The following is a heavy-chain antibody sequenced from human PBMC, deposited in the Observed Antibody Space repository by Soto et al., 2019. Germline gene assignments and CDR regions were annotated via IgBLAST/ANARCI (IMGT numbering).Heavy chain of an antibody. D-gene: IGHD3-22*01. V-gene: IGHV3-21*01. CDR1: GFTFSSYS. J-gene: IGHJ4*02. Sequence: GGSLRLSCAASGFTFSSYSMNWVRQAPGKGLEWVSSISSSSSYIYYADSVKGRFTISRDNAKNSLYLQMNSLRAEDTAVYYLATPSLGDSSGHWGQGTLVTVSS. CDR3: ATPSLGDSSGH. CDR2: ISSSSSYI.